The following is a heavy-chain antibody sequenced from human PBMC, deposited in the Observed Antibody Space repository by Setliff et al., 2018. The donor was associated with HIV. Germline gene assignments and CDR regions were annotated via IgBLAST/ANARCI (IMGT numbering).Heavy chain of an antibody. V-gene: IGHV4-59*01. D-gene: IGHD7-27*01. CDR1: GGSISSYY. Sequence: PSETLSLTCTVSGGSISSYYWTWIRQPPGKGLEWIGYIYYSGITNYNPSLKSRVTISVDTSKNQFSLTLRSVTAADTAVYYCGRDYWGSIDYWGQGILVTVSS. J-gene: IGHJ4*02. CDR3: GRDYWGSIDY. CDR2: IYYSGIT.